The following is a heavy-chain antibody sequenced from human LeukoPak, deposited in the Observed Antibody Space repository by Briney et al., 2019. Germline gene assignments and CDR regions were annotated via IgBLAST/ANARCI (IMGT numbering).Heavy chain of an antibody. J-gene: IGHJ5*02. CDR2: IYPGDSDT. V-gene: IGHV5-51*01. CDR3: ARRLRDYYDNSGYAP. Sequence: GESLKISCKGSGYSFTSYWIGWVRQMPGKGLEWMGIIYPGDSDTRYSPSFQGQVTISADKSISTAYLQWSSLKASDTAMYYCARRLRDYYDNSGYAPWGQGTLVTVSS. CDR1: GYSFTSYW. D-gene: IGHD3-22*01.